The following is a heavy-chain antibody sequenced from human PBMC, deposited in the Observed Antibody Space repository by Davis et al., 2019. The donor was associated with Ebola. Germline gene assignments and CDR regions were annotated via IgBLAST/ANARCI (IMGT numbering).Heavy chain of an antibody. CDR3: ARDFISSLDY. CDR2: MNPNSGNT. D-gene: IGHD6-13*01. CDR1: GYTFTSYD. Sequence: ASVKASCKASGYTFTSYDINWVRQATGQGLEWMGWMNPNSGNTGYAQKFQGRVTMTRDTSTSTVYMELSSLRSEDTAVYYCARDFISSLDYWGQGTLVTVSS. J-gene: IGHJ4*02. V-gene: IGHV1-8*01.